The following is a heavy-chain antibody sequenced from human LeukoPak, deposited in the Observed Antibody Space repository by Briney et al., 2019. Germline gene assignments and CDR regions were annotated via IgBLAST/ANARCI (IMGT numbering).Heavy chain of an antibody. V-gene: IGHV4-38-2*02. Sequence: SETLSLACTVSGYSISSGYYWGWIRQPPGKGLVWIGSIYYSGSTYYNPSLKSRVTISVDTSKNQFSLKLSSVTAADTAVYYCARGRWIYYFDYWGQGTLVTVSS. J-gene: IGHJ4*02. CDR3: ARGRWIYYFDY. CDR2: IYYSGST. CDR1: GYSISSGYY. D-gene: IGHD5-12*01.